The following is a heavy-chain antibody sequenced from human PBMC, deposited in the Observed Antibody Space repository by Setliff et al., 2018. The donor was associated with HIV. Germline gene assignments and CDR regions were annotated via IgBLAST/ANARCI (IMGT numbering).Heavy chain of an antibody. Sequence: SETLSLTCTVSGGSISSFSYYWGWIRQPPGKGPEWIGSIFHTGNTYYNPSLKSRVTISVKTSKNQVSLKLTSVTAADTAVYYCASHIAVCPLGYFDYWGQGTPVTVSS. V-gene: IGHV4-39*07. CDR3: ASHIAVCPLGYFDY. D-gene: IGHD6-19*01. CDR1: GGSISSFSYY. CDR2: IFHTGNT. J-gene: IGHJ4*02.